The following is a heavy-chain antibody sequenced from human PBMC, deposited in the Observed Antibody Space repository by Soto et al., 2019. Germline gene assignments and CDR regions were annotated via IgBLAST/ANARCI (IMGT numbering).Heavy chain of an antibody. D-gene: IGHD2-8*01. CDR1: GYTFTSYG. V-gene: IGHV1-18*01. CDR3: ARNRYCTNGVCYTSKYYYYYMDV. Sequence: ASVKVSCKASGYTFTSYGISWVRQAPGQGLEWMGWISAYNGNTNYAQKLQGRVTMTTDTSTSTAYMELRSLRSDDTAVYYCARNRYCTNGVCYTSKYYYYYMDVWGKGTTVTVSS. CDR2: ISAYNGNT. J-gene: IGHJ6*03.